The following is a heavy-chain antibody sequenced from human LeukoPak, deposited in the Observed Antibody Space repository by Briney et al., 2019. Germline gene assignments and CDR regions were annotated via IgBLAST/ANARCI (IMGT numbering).Heavy chain of an antibody. V-gene: IGHV1-3*01. J-gene: IGHJ4*02. CDR3: ARDSGSSSWYNY. D-gene: IGHD6-13*01. CDR2: INAGNGNT. CDR1: GYTFTSYA. Sequence: GASVKVSCKASGYTFTSYAIHWVRQAPGQRLEWMGRINAGNGNTKYSQKFQGRVTITRDTSASTAYMELSSLRSEDTAVYYCARDSGSSSWYNYWGQGTLVTVSS.